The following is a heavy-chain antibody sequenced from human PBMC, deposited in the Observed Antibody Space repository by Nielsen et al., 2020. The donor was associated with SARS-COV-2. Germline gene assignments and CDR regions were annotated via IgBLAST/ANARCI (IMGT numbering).Heavy chain of an antibody. CDR2: IGVSGGGT. CDR3: TRRVAGGTMDA. D-gene: IGHD6-19*01. Sequence: ESLKIPCAALGFTFSNFAMNWVRQAPGKGLEWVSTIGVSGGGTYYVDSLKGRFTISRDNSKNTLYLQMNSLGADDTAIYYSTRRVAGGTMDAWGQETTVTVSS. V-gene: IGHV3-23*01. J-gene: IGHJ6*02. CDR1: GFTFSNFA.